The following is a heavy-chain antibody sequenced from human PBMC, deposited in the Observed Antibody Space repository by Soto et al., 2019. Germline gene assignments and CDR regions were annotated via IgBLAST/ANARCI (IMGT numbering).Heavy chain of an antibody. V-gene: IGHV4-4*02. D-gene: IGHD3-10*01. CDR3: ARVLPDGSGSYHFDY. Sequence: SDPLSPTCALSGRPIRNSHWRSWVRQPPGKGLEWIGEIYHSGSTNYNPSLKSRVTISVDKSKNQFSLKLSSVTAADTAVYYCARVLPDGSGSYHFDYWGQG. J-gene: IGHJ4*02. CDR1: GRPIRNSHW. CDR2: IYHSGST.